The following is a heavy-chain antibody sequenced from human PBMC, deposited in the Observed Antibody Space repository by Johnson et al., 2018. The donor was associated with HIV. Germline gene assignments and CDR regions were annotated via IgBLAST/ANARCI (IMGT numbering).Heavy chain of an antibody. V-gene: IGHV3-15*01. CDR2: IKSKSDGGTT. J-gene: IGHJ3*02. Sequence: VQLVESGGGLVKPGGSLRLSCAASGFTLSNAWMNWVRQAPGKGLEWVGRIKSKSDGGTTDYAAPVIGRFTISRDNSKNTVHLQMNSLRADDTDLYYCAKDLHPAGKWLAFDIWGQGTMLTVSS. CDR3: AKDLHPAGKWLAFDI. D-gene: IGHD6-19*01. CDR1: GFTLSNAW.